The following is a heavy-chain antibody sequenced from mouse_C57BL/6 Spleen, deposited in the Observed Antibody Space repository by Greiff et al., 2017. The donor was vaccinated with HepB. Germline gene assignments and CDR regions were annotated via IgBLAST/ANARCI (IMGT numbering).Heavy chain of an antibody. CDR3: TRKDDYGGTGYYYAMDY. CDR1: GFTFSDAW. J-gene: IGHJ4*01. D-gene: IGHD2-4*01. Sequence: EVKLEESGGGLVQPGGSMKLSCAASGFTFSDAWMDWVRQSPEKGLEWVAEIRNKASNHATYYAEAVKGRFTISRDDANSSVYLQMNSLRAEDTGIYYCTRKDDYGGTGYYYAMDYWGQGTSVTVSS. V-gene: IGHV6-6*01. CDR2: IRNKASNHAT.